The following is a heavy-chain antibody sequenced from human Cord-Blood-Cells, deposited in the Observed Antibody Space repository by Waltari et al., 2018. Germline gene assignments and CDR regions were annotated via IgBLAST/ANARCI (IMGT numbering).Heavy chain of an antibody. V-gene: IGHV2-5*01. CDR3: AHSPRYLCFDY. CDR1: GVSLSTSGVG. Sequence: QITVKESGPTLVKPTQTLTLTCTLSGVSLSTSGVGVGWIRQPPGKALEWLALIYWNDDKRYSPSLKSRLTITPDTSKDPVVLTLTNMSPVHTATYCCAHSPRYLCFDYWGQRTLVTVSS. J-gene: IGHJ4*02. D-gene: IGHD3-10*02. CDR2: IYWNDDK.